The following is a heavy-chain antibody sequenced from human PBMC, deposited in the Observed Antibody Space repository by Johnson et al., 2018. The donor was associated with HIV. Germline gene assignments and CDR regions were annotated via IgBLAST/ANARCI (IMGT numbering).Heavy chain of an antibody. D-gene: IGHD6-13*01. J-gene: IGHJ3*02. V-gene: IGHV3-33*06. Sequence: QVQLVESGGGVVQPWRSLRLSCAASGFTFSSYGMHWVRQAPGKGLEWVAVIWYDGSNKYYADSVKGRFTISIDNSKNTLYLQMNSLRAEDTAVYYCTKTGPYSSSWYVAFDIWGQGTMVTVSS. CDR2: IWYDGSNK. CDR1: GFTFSSYG. CDR3: TKTGPYSSSWYVAFDI.